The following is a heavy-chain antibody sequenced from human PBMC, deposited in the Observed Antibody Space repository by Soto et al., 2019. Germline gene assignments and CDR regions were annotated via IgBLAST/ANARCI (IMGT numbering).Heavy chain of an antibody. CDR3: ARDHPSIVATMSIDF. Sequence: QVQLAQSGGEVKKLGASLKVSCKASGYTFTNYGISWVRQAPGQGLEWMGWISPYNGHTNSAQKLQDRMSMTTDTSTATAYRELRSLRTDDTAVYYCARDHPSIVATMSIDFWGQGTLVSVSS. V-gene: IGHV1-18*01. D-gene: IGHD5-12*01. J-gene: IGHJ4*02. CDR1: GYTFTNYG. CDR2: ISPYNGHT.